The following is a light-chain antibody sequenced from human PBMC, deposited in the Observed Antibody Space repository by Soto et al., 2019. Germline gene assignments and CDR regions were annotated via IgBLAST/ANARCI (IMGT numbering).Light chain of an antibody. CDR2: DVS. CDR1: SSDVGGYNY. V-gene: IGLV2-11*01. CDR3: CSYAGSYTFSDV. J-gene: IGLJ1*01. Sequence: QSALTQPRSVSGSPGQSVTISCTGTSSDVGGYNYVSWYQHHPGKAPKLIIYDVSERPSGVPDRFSGSKSDNTASLTISGLQAEDEADYYCCSYAGSYTFSDVFGTGTKLTVL.